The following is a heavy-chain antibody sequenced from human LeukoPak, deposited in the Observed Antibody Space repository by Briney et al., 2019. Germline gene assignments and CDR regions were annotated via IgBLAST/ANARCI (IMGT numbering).Heavy chain of an antibody. CDR1: GGSISSYY. V-gene: IGHV4-59*08. CDR3: AIHFWYGDAFDI. Sequence: SETLSPTCTVSGGSISSYYWSWIRQPPGKGLEWIGYIYYSGSTNYNPSLKSRVTISVDTSKNQFSLKLSSVTAADTVVYYCAIHFWYGDAFDIWGQGTMVTVSS. J-gene: IGHJ3*02. CDR2: IYYSGST. D-gene: IGHD6-13*01.